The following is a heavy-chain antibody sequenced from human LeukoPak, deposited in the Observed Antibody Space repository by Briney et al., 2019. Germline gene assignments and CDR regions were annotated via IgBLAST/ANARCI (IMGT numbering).Heavy chain of an antibody. Sequence: SETLSLTCTVSGDSTSSSGDYWGWIRQPPGKGLQWVASVSNSGSIYYNPSLQSRVTIFADMSKNQVSLKLISVTAADTAVYYCARHSDGGFGEMAFHRWGQGTLVTVSS. V-gene: IGHV4-39*01. CDR3: ARHSDGGFGEMAFHR. J-gene: IGHJ5*02. D-gene: IGHD3-10*01. CDR1: GDSTSSSGDY. CDR2: VSNSGSI.